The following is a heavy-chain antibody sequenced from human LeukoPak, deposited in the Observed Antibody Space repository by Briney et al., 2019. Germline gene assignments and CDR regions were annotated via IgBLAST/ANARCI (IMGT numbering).Heavy chain of an antibody. CDR3: ARQGRYSSGWYYFDY. D-gene: IGHD6-19*01. CDR1: GFTVSSNY. CDR2: IYSGGST. Sequence: PGGSLRLSCAASGFTVSSNYMTWVRQAPGKGLEWVSVIYSGGSTYYEDSVKGRFTISRDNSKNTLYLQMNSLRAEDTAVYYCARQGRYSSGWYYFDYWGQGTLVTVSS. J-gene: IGHJ4*02. V-gene: IGHV3-53*01.